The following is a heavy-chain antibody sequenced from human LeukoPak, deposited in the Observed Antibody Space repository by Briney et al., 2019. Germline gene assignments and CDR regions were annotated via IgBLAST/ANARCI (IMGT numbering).Heavy chain of an antibody. CDR1: GFTFSSYS. Sequence: GGSLRLSCAASGFTFSSYSMNWVRQAPGKGLEWVSSISSSSSYIYYADSVKGRFTISRDNAKNSLYLQMNSLRAEDTAVYYCARDPDSSGYYAAFDIWGQGTMVTVSS. V-gene: IGHV3-21*01. CDR2: ISSSSSYI. D-gene: IGHD3-22*01. CDR3: ARDPDSSGYYAAFDI. J-gene: IGHJ3*02.